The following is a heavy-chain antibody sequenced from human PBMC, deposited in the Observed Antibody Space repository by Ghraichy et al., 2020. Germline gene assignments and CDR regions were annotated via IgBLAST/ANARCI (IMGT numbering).Heavy chain of an antibody. D-gene: IGHD5-12*01. V-gene: IGHV4-59*01. J-gene: IGHJ6*03. Sequence: GSLRLSCTVSGGSISSYYWSWIRQPPGKGLEWIGYIYYSGSSNYNPSLKSRVTISVDTSKNQFYLKLSSVTDADTAVYYCSGNGVDIVAKVYYYMDVWGKGTTVTVSS. CDR1: GGSISSYY. CDR2: IYYSGSS. CDR3: SGNGVDIVAKVYYYMDV.